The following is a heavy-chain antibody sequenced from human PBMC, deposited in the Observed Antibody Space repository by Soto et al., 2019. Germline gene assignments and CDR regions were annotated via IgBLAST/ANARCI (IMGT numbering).Heavy chain of an antibody. D-gene: IGHD3-16*01. J-gene: IGHJ4*02. V-gene: IGHV1-69*13. CDR3: AKDRLGRVVSAFAS. Sequence: SVKVSCKASGGTFSSYAISWVRQAPGQGLEWMGGIIPIFGTANYAQKFQGRVTITADESTSTAYMELSSLRAEDTAVYYCAKDRLGRVVSAFASWGRGTLVTVSS. CDR2: IIPIFGTA. CDR1: GGTFSSYA.